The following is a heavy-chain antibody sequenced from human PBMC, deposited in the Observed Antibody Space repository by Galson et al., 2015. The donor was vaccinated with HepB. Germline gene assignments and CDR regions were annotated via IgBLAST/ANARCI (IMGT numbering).Heavy chain of an antibody. V-gene: IGHV1-2*04. CDR3: ARDNPRGLRSFDY. D-gene: IGHD4-17*01. J-gene: IGHJ4*02. CDR2: INPNSGGT. CDR1: GYTFTGYY. Sequence: SVKVSCKASGYTFTGYYMHWVRQAPGQGLEWMGWINPNSGGTNYAQKFQGWVTMTRDTSISTAYMELSRLRSDDTAVYYCARDNPRGLRSFDYWGQGTLVTVSS.